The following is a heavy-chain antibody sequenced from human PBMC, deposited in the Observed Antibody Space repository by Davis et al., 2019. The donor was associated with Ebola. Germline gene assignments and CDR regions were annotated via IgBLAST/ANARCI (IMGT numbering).Heavy chain of an antibody. V-gene: IGHV1-69*02. CDR1: GGSFNSNT. CDR3: ARASGKRLYDY. J-gene: IGHJ4*02. D-gene: IGHD1-26*01. CDR2: IVVMVDIP. Sequence: AASVKVSCKTSGGSFNSNTIGWVRQAPGQGLEWMGRIVVMVDIPNYAQKFRGRITITADRSTSTVYMDLTSLTSEDTAVYYCARASGKRLYDYWGQGTLVTVSS.